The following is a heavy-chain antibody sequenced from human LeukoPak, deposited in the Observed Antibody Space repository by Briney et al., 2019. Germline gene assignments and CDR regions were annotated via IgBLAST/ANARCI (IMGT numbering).Heavy chain of an antibody. V-gene: IGHV3-30*18. Sequence: PGGSLRLSCAASGFTFSSYGMHWVRQAPGKGLEWVAVISYDGSNKYYADSVKGRFAISRDNSKNTLYLQMNSLRAEDTAVYYCAKDHKNYYDSSGYAFDIWGQGTMVTVSS. CDR1: GFTFSSYG. J-gene: IGHJ3*02. CDR3: AKDHKNYYDSSGYAFDI. CDR2: ISYDGSNK. D-gene: IGHD3-22*01.